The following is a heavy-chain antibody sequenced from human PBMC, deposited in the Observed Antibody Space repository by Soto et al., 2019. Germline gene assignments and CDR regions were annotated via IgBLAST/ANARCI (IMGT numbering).Heavy chain of an antibody. J-gene: IGHJ4*02. CDR1: GFTLSDYV. V-gene: IGHV3-74*01. CDR2: INSDGSST. CDR3: ARDPGHSNVILDS. D-gene: IGHD4-4*01. Sequence: VQLVESGGDLVQPGGSLRLSCAVSGFTLSDYVMHWVRQVPGKGLVWVSRINSDGSSTTYADSVKGRFTVSRDNTKNTVYLQMNSLRAEDTAVYYCARDPGHSNVILDSWGQGSLVTVSS.